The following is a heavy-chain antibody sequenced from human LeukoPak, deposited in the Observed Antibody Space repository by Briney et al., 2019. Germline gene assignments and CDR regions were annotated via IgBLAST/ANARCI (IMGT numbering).Heavy chain of an antibody. CDR1: GFNLYDYG. CDR3: ARRWELLPDH. V-gene: IGHV3-20*04. CDR2: ISCDGGST. J-gene: IGHJ4*02. D-gene: IGHD1-26*01. Sequence: GRSLRLSCAASGFNLYDYGMSWVRQAPGKGLEWVSGISCDGGSTVYADSVKGRFTISRDNSKNSFYLQMNSLRDEDTASYYCARRWELLPDHWGPGTLVTVAS.